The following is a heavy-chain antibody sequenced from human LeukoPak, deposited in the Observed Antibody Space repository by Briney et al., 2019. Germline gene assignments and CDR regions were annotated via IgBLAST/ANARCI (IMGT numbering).Heavy chain of an antibody. V-gene: IGHV1-46*01. Sequence: ASVKVSCKASGYTFTSYYMHWVRQTPGQGLEWMGIINPSGGSTSYAQKFQGRATITADESTSTAYMELSSLRSEDTAVYYCARDGAWGIVAAGPHPTDGYFDYWGQGTLVTVSS. CDR2: INPSGGST. J-gene: IGHJ4*02. CDR3: ARDGAWGIVAAGPHPTDGYFDY. D-gene: IGHD6-13*01. CDR1: GYTFTSYY.